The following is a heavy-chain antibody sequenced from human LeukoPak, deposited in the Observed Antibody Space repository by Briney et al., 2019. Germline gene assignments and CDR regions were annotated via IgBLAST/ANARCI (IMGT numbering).Heavy chain of an antibody. D-gene: IGHD2-2*01. CDR3: AREDYCSSTSCYGGGGFDP. CDR2: IYYSGST. Sequence: SSETLSLTCTVSGGSISSGDYYWSWIRQPPGKGLEWIGYIYYSGSTYYNPSLKSRVTISVDTSKNQFSLKLSSVTAADTAVYYCAREDYCSSTSCYGGGGFDPWGQGTLVTVSS. CDR1: GGSISSGDYY. V-gene: IGHV4-30-4*08. J-gene: IGHJ5*02.